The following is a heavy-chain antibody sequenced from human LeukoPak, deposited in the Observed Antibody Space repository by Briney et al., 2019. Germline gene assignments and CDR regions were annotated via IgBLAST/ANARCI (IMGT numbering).Heavy chain of an antibody. J-gene: IGHJ4*02. CDR2: IYYSGST. CDR3: ASFLGFGLNYFDS. V-gene: IGHV4-39*01. CDR1: GGSISSSSYY. Sequence: PSETLSLTCIVSGGSISSSSYYWGWIRQPPGKGLEWIGSIYYSGSTYYNPSLKRRVTISVDTSKNQFSLKLNSVTAADTAVYYCASFLGFGLNYFDSWGQGALVTVSS. D-gene: IGHD3-10*01.